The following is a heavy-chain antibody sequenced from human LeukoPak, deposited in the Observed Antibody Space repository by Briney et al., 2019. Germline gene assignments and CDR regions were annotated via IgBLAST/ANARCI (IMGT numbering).Heavy chain of an antibody. V-gene: IGHV3-48*03. CDR2: VSSSWSTI. D-gene: IGHD6-13*01. CDR1: GCTFSRCE. CDR3: ARGPSSSWYTNWFHP. J-gene: IGHJ5*02. Sequence: GGALRLSCAASGCTFSRCEMNWVRQAPGKGVEWVSYVSSSWSTIYYADSVKGRFTISRDNAKNSLYLQMNSLRAEDTAVYYCARGPSSSWYTNWFHPWGQGTLVTVPS.